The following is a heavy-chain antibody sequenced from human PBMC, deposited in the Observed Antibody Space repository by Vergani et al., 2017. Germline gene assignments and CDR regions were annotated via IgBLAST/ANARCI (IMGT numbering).Heavy chain of an antibody. V-gene: IGHV3-23*01. D-gene: IGHD6-19*01. J-gene: IGHJ4*02. Sequence: EVQLLEPGGGLVQPGGSLGLSCAASGFTFSSYAMSWVRQAPGKGLEWVSAISGSGGSTYYADSVKGRFTISRDNSKNTLYLQMNSLRAEDTAVYYCAEVRYSSGWYVAPFDYWGQGTLVTVSS. CDR2: ISGSGGST. CDR3: AEVRYSSGWYVAPFDY. CDR1: GFTFSSYA.